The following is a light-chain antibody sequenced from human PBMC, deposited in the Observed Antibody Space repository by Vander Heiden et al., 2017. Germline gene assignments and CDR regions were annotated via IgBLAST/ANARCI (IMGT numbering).Light chain of an antibody. V-gene: IGLV3-19*01. CDR2: GKN. CDR3: NSRDSSGNHPNWV. J-gene: IGLJ3*02. Sequence: SSELTQDPAVPVALGQTVRMPCQGDRLRSYYARWYQQKPGQAPVLVIYGKNNRPSGIPYRFSGSSSGNTASLTITGAQAEDEADYYCNSRDSSGNHPNWVFGGGTKLTVL. CDR1: RLRSYY.